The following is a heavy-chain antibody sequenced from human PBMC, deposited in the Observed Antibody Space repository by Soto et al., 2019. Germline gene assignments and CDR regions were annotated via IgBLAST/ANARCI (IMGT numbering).Heavy chain of an antibody. Sequence: PGESLKISCKGSGYSFTSYWISWVRQMPGKGLEWMGRIDPSDSYTNYSPSFQGHVTISADKSISTAYLQWSSLKASDTAMYYCARRVGYCSGGSCYSSGMDVWGQGTTVTVS. CDR2: IDPSDSYT. D-gene: IGHD2-15*01. J-gene: IGHJ6*02. CDR3: ARRVGYCSGGSCYSSGMDV. CDR1: GYSFTSYW. V-gene: IGHV5-10-1*01.